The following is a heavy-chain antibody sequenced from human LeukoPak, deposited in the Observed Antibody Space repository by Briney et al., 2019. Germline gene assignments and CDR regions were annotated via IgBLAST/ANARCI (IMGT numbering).Heavy chain of an antibody. Sequence: PSETLSLTCAVYGGSFSGYYWSWIRQPPGKGLEWIGEINHSGSTNYNPSLRSRVTISVGTSKNQFSLKLSSVTASDTAVYYCAVVTTTTFDYWGQGTLVTVSS. CDR2: INHSGST. V-gene: IGHV4-34*01. J-gene: IGHJ4*02. D-gene: IGHD4-23*01. CDR1: GGSFSGYY. CDR3: AVVTTTTFDY.